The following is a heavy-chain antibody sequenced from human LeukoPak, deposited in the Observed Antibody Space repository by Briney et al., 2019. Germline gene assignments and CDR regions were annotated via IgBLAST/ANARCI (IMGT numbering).Heavy chain of an antibody. CDR3: ARDRRYYGSGSYVYYYGMDV. Sequence: SETLSLTCTVSGGSIISYYWSWIRQPPGKGLEWIGYIYYSGSTSYNPSLKSRVTISVDTSKNQFSLKLSSVTAADTAVYYCARDRRYYGSGSYVYYYGMDVWGQGTTVTVSS. J-gene: IGHJ6*02. CDR1: GGSIISYY. CDR2: IYYSGST. D-gene: IGHD3-10*01. V-gene: IGHV4-59*01.